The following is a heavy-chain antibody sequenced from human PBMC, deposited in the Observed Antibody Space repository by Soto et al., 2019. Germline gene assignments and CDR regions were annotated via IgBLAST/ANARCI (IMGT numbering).Heavy chain of an antibody. D-gene: IGHD1-26*01. Sequence: SETLSLTCTVSGGSISSYYWSWIRQPPGKGLEWIGYIYYSGSTNYNPSLKSRVTISVDTSKNQFSLKLSSVTAADTAVYYCARQGYSGSYPDAFDIWGQGTMVTVSS. V-gene: IGHV4-59*08. CDR1: GGSISSYY. CDR3: ARQGYSGSYPDAFDI. J-gene: IGHJ3*02. CDR2: IYYSGST.